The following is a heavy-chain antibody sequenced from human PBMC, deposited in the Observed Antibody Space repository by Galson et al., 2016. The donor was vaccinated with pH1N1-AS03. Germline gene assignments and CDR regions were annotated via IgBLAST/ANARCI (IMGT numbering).Heavy chain of an antibody. CDR2: INPNNGVT. D-gene: IGHD2-2*01. V-gene: IGHV1-2*04. CDR3: ASAPRGPCRSTICPTAYYFGMDV. J-gene: IGHJ6*02. Sequence: SGYTFTGFSVNWVRQAPGQGLEWMGWINPNNGVTTYAQKFQAWLTMTRDTSSSTAYMERSGLKSDDTAVYYCASAPRGPCRSTICPTAYYFGMDVWGQGTTVIVSS. CDR1: GYTFTGFS.